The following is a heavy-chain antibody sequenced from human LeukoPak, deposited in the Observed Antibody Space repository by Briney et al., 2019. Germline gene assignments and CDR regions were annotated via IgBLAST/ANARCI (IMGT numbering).Heavy chain of an antibody. CDR2: IKQDGSKK. CDR3: TRVGYIDEGIDY. V-gene: IGHV3-7*04. Sequence: PGGSLRLSCVASDFTFDFYWMTWVRQAPGKGLEWVANIKQDGSKKSCVDSVKGRFTISRDNAKNSLYLQMNSLRAEDTAIYYCTRVGYIDEGIDYWGQGTLVTVSS. CDR1: DFTFDFYW. J-gene: IGHJ4*02. D-gene: IGHD5-24*01.